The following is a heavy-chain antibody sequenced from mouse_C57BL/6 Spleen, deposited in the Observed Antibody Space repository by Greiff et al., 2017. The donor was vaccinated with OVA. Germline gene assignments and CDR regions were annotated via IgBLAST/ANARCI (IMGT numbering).Heavy chain of an antibody. Sequence: EVQLQESGPVLVKPGASVKMSCKASGYTFTDYYMNWVKQSHGKSLEWIGVINPYNGGTSYNQKFKGKATLTVVKSSSTAYMELNSLTSEDSAVYYCARCTTVVAEDYYFDYWGQGTTLTVSS. CDR3: ARCTTVVAEDYYFDY. D-gene: IGHD1-1*01. CDR1: GYTFTDYY. J-gene: IGHJ2*01. V-gene: IGHV1-19*01. CDR2: INPYNGGT.